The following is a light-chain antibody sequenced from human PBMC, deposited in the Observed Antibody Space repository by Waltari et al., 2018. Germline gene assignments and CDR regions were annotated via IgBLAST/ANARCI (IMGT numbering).Light chain of an antibody. CDR1: SGSVYASFY. V-gene: IGLV8-61*01. J-gene: IGLJ3*02. CDR2: STN. Sequence: QTVVTQEPSASVSPGGTVTIIGAFSSGSVYASFYPRWYQQTPGTAPRTLIYSTNTRLFGVPNGFSGSILGNKAALTIAGAQADDEADYYCVLYMDSGVWVFGGGTKLTVL. CDR3: VLYMDSGVWV.